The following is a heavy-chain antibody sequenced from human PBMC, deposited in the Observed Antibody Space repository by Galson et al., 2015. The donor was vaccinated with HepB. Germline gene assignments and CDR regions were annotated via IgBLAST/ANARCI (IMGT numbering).Heavy chain of an antibody. CDR2: IIPIFGTA. CDR3: ARAPVVYNWNRWAFDI. D-gene: IGHD1-20*01. Sequence: SVKVSCKASGGTFSSYAISWVRQAPGQGLEWMGGIIPIFGTANYAQKFQGRVTITADESTSTAYMELSSLRSEDTAVYYCARAPVVYNWNRWAFDIWGQGTMVTVSS. V-gene: IGHV1-69*13. CDR1: GGTFSSYA. J-gene: IGHJ3*02.